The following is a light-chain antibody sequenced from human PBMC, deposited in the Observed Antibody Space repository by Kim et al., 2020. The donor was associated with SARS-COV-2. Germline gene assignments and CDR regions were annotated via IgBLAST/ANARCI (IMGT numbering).Light chain of an antibody. V-gene: IGKV3-11*01. CDR2: DAY. J-gene: IGKJ5*01. Sequence: EIVLTQSPGTLSLSLGERATLSCRASQSVDTYLAWYQQKPGQAPRLLIYDAYNRATGIPARFSGSGSGTDFTLTISSLQPEDFALYFCQQRNSWPPRITFGQGTRLEIK. CDR1: QSVDTY. CDR3: QQRNSWPPRIT.